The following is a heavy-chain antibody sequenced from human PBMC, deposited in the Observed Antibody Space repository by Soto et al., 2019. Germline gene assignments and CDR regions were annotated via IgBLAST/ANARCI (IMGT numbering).Heavy chain of an antibody. V-gene: IGHV1-2*02. CDR1: GYTFTCYY. D-gene: IGHD1-20*01. J-gene: IGHJ6*02. Sequence: GXSVKVSCKASGYTFTCYYMQWVRQAPGQGLEWMGWINPNSGGTNYAQKFQGRVTMTRDTSISTAYMELSRLRSDDTAVYYCARPVTGTASYYYYYGMDVWGQGPTVTVSS. CDR2: INPNSGGT. CDR3: ARPVTGTASYYYYYGMDV.